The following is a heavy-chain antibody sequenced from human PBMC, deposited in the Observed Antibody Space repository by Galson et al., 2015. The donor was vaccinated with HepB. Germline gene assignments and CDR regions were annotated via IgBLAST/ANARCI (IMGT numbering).Heavy chain of an antibody. D-gene: IGHD6-19*01. J-gene: IGHJ4*02. CDR3: ARGGTGSDY. CDR2: ISGYNGHT. Sequence: SVKVSCKASGYTFTSYVISWARQAPGQGLEWLGRISGYNGHTNYAQNLQNKVTMTTDTSTSTAYLGLRRLKSDDTAIYYCARGGTGSDYWGQGTLVTVSS. V-gene: IGHV1-18*04. CDR1: GYTFTSYV.